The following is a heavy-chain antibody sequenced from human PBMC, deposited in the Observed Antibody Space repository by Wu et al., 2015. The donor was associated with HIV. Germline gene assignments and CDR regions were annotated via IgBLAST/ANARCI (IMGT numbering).Heavy chain of an antibody. D-gene: IGHD6-13*01. J-gene: IGHJ6*02. CDR2: IIPIFGTA. Sequence: QVQLVQSGAEVKKPGSSVKVSCKASGGTFSSYAISWVRQAPGQGLEWMGGIIPIFGTANYAQKFQGRVTITTDESTSTAYMELSSLRSEDTAVYYCARGQYSSSQTGLWGRDRVVNYYYGMDVWGQGTTGHRLL. V-gene: IGHV1-69*05. CDR1: GGTFSSYA. CDR3: ARGQYSSSQTGLWGRDRVVNYYYGMDV.